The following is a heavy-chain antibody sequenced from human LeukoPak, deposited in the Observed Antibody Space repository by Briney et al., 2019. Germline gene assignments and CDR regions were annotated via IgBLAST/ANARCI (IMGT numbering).Heavy chain of an antibody. CDR1: GDSIGSNY. D-gene: IGHD1-26*01. Sequence: SETLSLTCTVSGDSIGSNYWSWIRHPAGKGLEWIGRIYPSGSNYNPSLKSRVTISVDKSKNQFSLKLISVTAADTAMYYCAKSSGSYRPWGQGTLVTVPS. J-gene: IGHJ5*02. CDR2: IYPSGS. CDR3: AKSSGSYRP. V-gene: IGHV4-4*07.